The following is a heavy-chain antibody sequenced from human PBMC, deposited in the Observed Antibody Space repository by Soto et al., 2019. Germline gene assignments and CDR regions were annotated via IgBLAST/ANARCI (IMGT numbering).Heavy chain of an antibody. V-gene: IGHV3-9*01. D-gene: IGHD3-3*01. J-gene: IGHJ4*02. CDR3: AKDSGYDFWSGYFSY. CDR1: GFTFDDYA. Sequence: GGSLRLSCAASGFTFDDYAMHWVRQAPGKGLEWVSGISWNSGSIGYADSVKGRFTISRDNAKNSLYLQMNSLIAEYTALYYCAKDSGYDFWSGYFSYWGQGT. CDR2: ISWNSGSI.